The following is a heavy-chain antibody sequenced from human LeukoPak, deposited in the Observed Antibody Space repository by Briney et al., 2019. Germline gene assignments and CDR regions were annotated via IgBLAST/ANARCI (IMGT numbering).Heavy chain of an antibody. CDR3: PREKLLAGPHIQH. D-gene: IGHD3-10*01. J-gene: IGHJ1*01. Sequence: SETLSLTCAVSGGSISNYHWSWIRQPPGKGLEWIGYIYDRGTTVYNPSLKSRVTVSVHTSKNQFSLRLTSVTAADTAIYYCPREKLLAGPHIQHWGRGILVSVSA. V-gene: IGHV4-59*01. CDR2: IYDRGTT. CDR1: GGSISNYH.